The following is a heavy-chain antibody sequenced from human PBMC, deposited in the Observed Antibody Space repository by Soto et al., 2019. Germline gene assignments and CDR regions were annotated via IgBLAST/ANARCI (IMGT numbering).Heavy chain of an antibody. CDR2: INHSGST. V-gene: IGHV4-34*01. CDR1: GGSFSGYY. CDR3: ARSRIYYGSGSYRGRFDY. Sequence: SETLSLTCAVYGGSFSGYYWSWIRQPPGKGLEWIGEINHSGSTNYNPSLKSRVTISVDTSKNQFSLKLSSVTAADTAVYYCARSRIYYGSGSYRGRFDYWGQGTLVTVSS. D-gene: IGHD3-10*01. J-gene: IGHJ4*02.